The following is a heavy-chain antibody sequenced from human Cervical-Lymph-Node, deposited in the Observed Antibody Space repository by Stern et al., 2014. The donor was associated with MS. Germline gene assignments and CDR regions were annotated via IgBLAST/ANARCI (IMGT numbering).Heavy chain of an antibody. D-gene: IGHD3-10*01. Sequence: VQLVESGLGLVKPSETLSLTCTVSGGSISSYYLRWIRQPAGKGLEWIGRIYTSGGTNYNPSLKRRVTMSVDTSKNTLSLKLISVTAADTAVYYCARDPYYYGSGSSYGMDVWGQGTTVTVSS. CDR2: IYTSGGT. J-gene: IGHJ6*02. CDR1: GGSISSYY. CDR3: ARDPYYYGSGSSYGMDV. V-gene: IGHV4-4*07.